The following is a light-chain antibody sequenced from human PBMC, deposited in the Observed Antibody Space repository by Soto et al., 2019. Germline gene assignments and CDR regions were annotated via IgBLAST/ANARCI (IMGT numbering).Light chain of an antibody. CDR1: SSDVGGYNY. V-gene: IGLV2-11*01. CDR2: DVS. Sequence: QSALTQPRSVSGSPGQSVTISCTGTSSDVGGYNYVSWYQQHPGKAPKLMIYDVSKRPSGVPDRFSGSKSGNTASLTISGRQADDEADYYCCSYAGSYTFEVFGGGTKLTVL. J-gene: IGLJ2*01. CDR3: CSYAGSYTFEV.